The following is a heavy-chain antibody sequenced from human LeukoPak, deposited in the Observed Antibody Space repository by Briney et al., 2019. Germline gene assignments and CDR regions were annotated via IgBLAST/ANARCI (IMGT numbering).Heavy chain of an antibody. D-gene: IGHD2-15*01. V-gene: IGHV1-2*04. CDR1: GYTFTGYY. CDR2: INPNSGGT. CDR3: ARASLCSGGSCYYYYGMDV. J-gene: IGHJ6*02. Sequence: AASVKVSCKASGYTFTGYYMHWVRQAPGQGLEWMGWINPNSGGTNYAQKFQGWVTMTRDTSISTAYMELSRLRSDDTAVYYCARASLCSGGSCYYYYGMDVWGQGTTVTVSS.